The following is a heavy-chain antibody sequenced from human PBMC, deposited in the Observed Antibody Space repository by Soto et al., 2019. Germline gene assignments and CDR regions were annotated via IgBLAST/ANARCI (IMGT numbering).Heavy chain of an antibody. V-gene: IGHV3-21*06. J-gene: IGHJ4*02. CDR2: ISSTTNYI. CDR3: ARESEDLTSNFDY. Sequence: EVQLVESGGGLVKPGGSLRLSCAACGFAFTRYSMNWLRQAPGKGLEWVSSISSTTNYIYYGDSMKGRFTICRDNAKNSLYLEMNSLRAEDTAVYYCARESEDLTSNFDYWGQGTLVTVSS. CDR1: GFAFTRYS.